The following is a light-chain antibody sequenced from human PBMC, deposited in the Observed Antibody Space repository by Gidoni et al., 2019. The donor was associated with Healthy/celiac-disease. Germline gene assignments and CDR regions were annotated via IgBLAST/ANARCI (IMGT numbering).Light chain of an antibody. Sequence: DIQMTQSPSSLSASVGDRVTITCQASQDISNYLNWYQQKQGKAPKRLIYDASNLETGVPSRFSGSGSGTDFTFNISSLQTEDIATYYCQQYDNLPLTFGGGTKVEIK. J-gene: IGKJ4*01. V-gene: IGKV1-33*01. CDR1: QDISNY. CDR2: DAS. CDR3: QQYDNLPLT.